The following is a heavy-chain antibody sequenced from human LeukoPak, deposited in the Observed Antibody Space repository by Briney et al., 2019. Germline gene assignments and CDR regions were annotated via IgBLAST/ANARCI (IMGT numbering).Heavy chain of an antibody. V-gene: IGHV1-69*13. CDR3: AIGSSGWGFDP. Sequence: SVKVSCKASGYTFTSYGISWVRQAPGQGLEWMGGIIPIFGTANYAQKFQGRVTITADESTSTAYMELSSLRSEDTAVYYCAIGSSGWGFDPWGQGTLVTVSS. D-gene: IGHD6-19*01. CDR1: GYTFTSYG. CDR2: IIPIFGTA. J-gene: IGHJ5*02.